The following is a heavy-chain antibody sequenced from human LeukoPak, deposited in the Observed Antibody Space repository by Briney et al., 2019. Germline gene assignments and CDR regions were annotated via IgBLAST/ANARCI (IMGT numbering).Heavy chain of an antibody. CDR1: GGSISSSSYY. CDR3: ARDSPLIVVVRAASFDY. V-gene: IGHV4-39*07. D-gene: IGHD2-2*01. Sequence: SETLSLTCTVSGGSISSSSYYWGWIRQPPGKGLEWIGSIYYSGSTYYNPSLKSRVTISVDTSKNQFSLKLSSVTAADTAVYYCARDSPLIVVVRAASFDYWGQGTLVTVSS. J-gene: IGHJ4*02. CDR2: IYYSGST.